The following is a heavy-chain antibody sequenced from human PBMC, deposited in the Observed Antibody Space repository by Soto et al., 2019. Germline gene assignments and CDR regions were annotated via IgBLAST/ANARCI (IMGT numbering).Heavy chain of an antibody. D-gene: IGHD1-1*01. V-gene: IGHV1-69*12. CDR3: ARHLEPHYYGMDV. CDR2: IIPIFGTA. Sequence: QVQLVQSGAEVKKPESSVKVSCKDSGGTFSIYAISWVRQAPGQGLEWMGGIIPIFGTADYAQKFQGRVTITADESTSTASMEPSSLRYEDTAVYYCARHLEPHYYGMDVWGQGTTVTVYS. J-gene: IGHJ6*02. CDR1: GGTFSIYA.